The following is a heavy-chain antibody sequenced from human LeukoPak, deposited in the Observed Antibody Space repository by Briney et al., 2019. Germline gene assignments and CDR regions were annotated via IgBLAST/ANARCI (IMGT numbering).Heavy chain of an antibody. Sequence: GGSLRLSCADSGFTFSSYWMSWVRQAPGKGLEWVANIKQDGSEKYYVDSVKGRFTISRDNAKNSLYLQMNSLRAEDTAVYYCARRMGFGELLFETWGQGTLVTVSS. D-gene: IGHD3-10*01. V-gene: IGHV3-7*01. CDR2: IKQDGSEK. J-gene: IGHJ5*02. CDR3: ARRMGFGELLFET. CDR1: GFTFSSYW.